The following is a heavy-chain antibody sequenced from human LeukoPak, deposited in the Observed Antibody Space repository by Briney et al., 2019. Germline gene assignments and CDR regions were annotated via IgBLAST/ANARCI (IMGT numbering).Heavy chain of an antibody. J-gene: IGHJ6*03. Sequence: PSETLSLTCTVSGGSISSSSYYWGWIRRPPGKGLEWIGSIYYSGSTYYNPSLKSRVTISVDTSKNQFSLNRISVTAADTAYYMDVWGKRTTVTGSS. CDR1: GGSISSSSYY. V-gene: IGHV4-39*07. CDR3: V. CDR2: IYYSGST.